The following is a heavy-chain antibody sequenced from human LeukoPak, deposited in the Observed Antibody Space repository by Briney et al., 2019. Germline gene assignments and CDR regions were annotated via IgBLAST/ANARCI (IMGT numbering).Heavy chain of an antibody. CDR1: ALTFTRYC. V-gene: IGHV3-21*01. CDR3: ARDYFDSSDYPQTYYYYYMDV. J-gene: IGHJ6*03. D-gene: IGHD3-22*01. Sequence: GGSLRLSCAASALTFTRYCTKWARQARGGGLGWVASIRSSNTFIYSAHWGEDRVTLSTDTAKHQLFLQMNSLRAEETDIYFCARDYFDSSDYPQTYYYYYMDVWGKGTTVTVSS. CDR2: IRSSNTFI.